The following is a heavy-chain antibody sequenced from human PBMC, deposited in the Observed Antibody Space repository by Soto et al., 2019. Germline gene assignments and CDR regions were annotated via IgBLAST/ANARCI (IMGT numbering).Heavy chain of an antibody. CDR2: IWYDGSNK. CDR3: ARDQRGYSYGCFDY. Sequence: GGSLRLSCAASGFTFSSYGMHWVRQAPGKGLEWVAVIWYDGSNKYYADSVKGRFTISRDNSKNTLYLQMNSLRAEDTAVYYCARDQRGYSYGCFDYWGQGTLVTVSS. CDR1: GFTFSSYG. V-gene: IGHV3-33*01. D-gene: IGHD5-18*01. J-gene: IGHJ4*02.